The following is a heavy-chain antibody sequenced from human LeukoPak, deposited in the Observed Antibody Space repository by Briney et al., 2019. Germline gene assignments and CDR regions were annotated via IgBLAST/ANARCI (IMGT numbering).Heavy chain of an antibody. V-gene: IGHV3-7*01. J-gene: IGHJ4*02. D-gene: IGHD3-16*02. CDR1: GFIFNNYE. Sequence: GGSLRLSCAASGFIFNNYEVNWFRQAPGKGLEWVANIKQDGGEKYYVDSVKGRFTISRDNDKNSLFLQMTSLRAEDTAVYYCARVGGRYSPLGYWGQGTLVTVSS. CDR3: ARVGGRYSPLGY. CDR2: IKQDGGEK.